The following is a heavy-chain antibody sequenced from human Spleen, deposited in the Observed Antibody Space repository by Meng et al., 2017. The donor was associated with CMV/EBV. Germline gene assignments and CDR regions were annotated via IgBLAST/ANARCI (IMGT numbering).Heavy chain of an antibody. V-gene: IGHV1-8*03. CDR1: GYTFTSYD. CDR3: ARTLTYYDFWSGYQTYYFDY. CDR2: MNPNGGNT. D-gene: IGHD3-3*01. J-gene: IGHJ4*02. Sequence: ASVKVSCKASGYTFTSYDINWVRQATGQGLEWMGWMNPNGGNTGCAQKFQGRVTITRNTSISTAYMELSSLRSEDTAVYYCARTLTYYDFWSGYQTYYFDYWGQGTLVTVSS.